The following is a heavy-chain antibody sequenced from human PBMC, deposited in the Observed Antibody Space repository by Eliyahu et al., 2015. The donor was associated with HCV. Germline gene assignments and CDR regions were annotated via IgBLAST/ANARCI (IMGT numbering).Heavy chain of an antibody. D-gene: IGHD3-22*01. Sequence: QVQLQESGPGLVKPSETLSLICXXSGGSIXXHXWXWIRQPXGKGLEWIGYFXYXGTTNYNPSLKSRVTISVDTSKNQLSLKLSSVTAADTAVYYCARSPYITMIAPLDFYGMDVWGQGTTVTVSS. CDR1: GGSIXXHX. V-gene: IGHV4-59*08. CDR3: ARSPYITMIAPLDFYGMDV. J-gene: IGHJ6*02. CDR2: FXYXGTT.